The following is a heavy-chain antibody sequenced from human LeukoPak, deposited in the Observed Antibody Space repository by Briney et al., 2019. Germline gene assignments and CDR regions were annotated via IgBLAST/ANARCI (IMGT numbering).Heavy chain of an antibody. Sequence: PGGSLRLSCAASGFTFSSYSMNWVRQAPGKGLEWVSSISSSSSYIYYADSVKGRFTISRDNAKNSLYLQMNSLRAEDTAVYYCARAGYGSGRHDHWGQGTLVTVSS. V-gene: IGHV3-21*01. CDR1: GFTFSSYS. CDR3: ARAGYGSGRHDH. CDR2: ISSSSSYI. J-gene: IGHJ4*02. D-gene: IGHD3-10*01.